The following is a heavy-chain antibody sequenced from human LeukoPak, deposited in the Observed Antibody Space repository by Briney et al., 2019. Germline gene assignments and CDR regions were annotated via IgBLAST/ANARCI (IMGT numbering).Heavy chain of an antibody. D-gene: IGHD5-18*01. CDR2: IGAYNDNT. Sequence: ASVKVSCKASGYTFSDFGITWVRQAPGQGVEWMGWIGAYNDNTNYPQKFQGRVTLTTDTSTSTAYMELRSLTSDDTALYYCARDNSPGYMDVWGKGTTVTVSS. J-gene: IGHJ6*03. CDR3: ARDNSPGYMDV. V-gene: IGHV1-18*01. CDR1: GYTFSDFG.